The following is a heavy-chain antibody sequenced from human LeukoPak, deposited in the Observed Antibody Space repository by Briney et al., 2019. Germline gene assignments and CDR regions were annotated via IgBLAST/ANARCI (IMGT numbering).Heavy chain of an antibody. CDR2: IYYSKNT. Sequence: PSETLSLTCTVSGGFISSSSAYWGWIRQPPGKGLEWIGSIYYSKNTYYNPSLKSRVTISADTSKNQFSLTLGSVGATDTAVYYCVSPRGFSYGYFDYWGQGTLVTVSS. V-gene: IGHV4-39*01. CDR3: VSPRGFSYGYFDY. D-gene: IGHD5-18*01. J-gene: IGHJ4*02. CDR1: GGFISSSSAY.